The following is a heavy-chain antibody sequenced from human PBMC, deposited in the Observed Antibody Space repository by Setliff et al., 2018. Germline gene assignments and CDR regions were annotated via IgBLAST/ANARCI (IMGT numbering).Heavy chain of an antibody. V-gene: IGHV5-51*01. CDR3: ARQAVAGSDAFDI. Sequence: PGESLKISCKGSGYSFTSYWIGWVRQMPGKGLEWMGIIYPGDSDTRYSPSFQGQVTISADKSIGTAYLQWSSLKASDTAMYYCARQAVAGSDAFDIWGQGTMVTVSS. CDR1: GYSFTSYW. J-gene: IGHJ3*02. CDR2: IYPGDSDT. D-gene: IGHD6-19*01.